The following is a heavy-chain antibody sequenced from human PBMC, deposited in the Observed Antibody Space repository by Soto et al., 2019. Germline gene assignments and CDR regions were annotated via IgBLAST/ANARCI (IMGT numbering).Heavy chain of an antibody. CDR1: GGSISSYY. Sequence: SETLSLTCTVSGGSISSYYWSWIRQPPGGGLEWIGYIYYGGSTNYNPSLKSRVTISVDTSKNQFSLKLSSVTAADTAVYYCARSTKTRSSGYYYGDFDYWGQGTLVTVSS. CDR3: ARSTKTRSSGYYYGDFDY. V-gene: IGHV4-59*01. D-gene: IGHD3-22*01. CDR2: IYYGGST. J-gene: IGHJ4*02.